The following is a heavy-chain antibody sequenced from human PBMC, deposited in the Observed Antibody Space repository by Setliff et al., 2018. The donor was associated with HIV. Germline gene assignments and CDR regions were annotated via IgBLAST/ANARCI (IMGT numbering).Heavy chain of an antibody. CDR2: ISSSGRTI. Sequence: GGSLRLSCAASGFSFSSYEMNWVRQAPGKGLEWVSYISSSGRTIYYADSVKGRFTISRDNAKNSLYLQMNSLRAEDTAVYYCARNGGGAFDIWGQGTMVTVSS. D-gene: IGHD3-16*01. CDR3: ARNGGGAFDI. J-gene: IGHJ3*02. CDR1: GFSFSSYE. V-gene: IGHV3-48*03.